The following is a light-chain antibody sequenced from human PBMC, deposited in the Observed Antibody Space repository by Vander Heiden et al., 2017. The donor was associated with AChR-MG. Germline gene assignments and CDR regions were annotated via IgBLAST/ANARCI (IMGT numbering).Light chain of an antibody. J-gene: IGLJ2*01. Sequence: QSALTQPASVSGSPGQSITISCTGTSSDVGGYNYVSWYQRPPGKAPKLMIYDVSNRPSGVSNRFSGSKSGNTASLTISGLQAEDEADYYCISYTSSSSHVVFGGGTALTVL. CDR1: SSDVGGYNY. CDR3: ISYTSSSSHVV. V-gene: IGLV2-14*03. CDR2: DVS.